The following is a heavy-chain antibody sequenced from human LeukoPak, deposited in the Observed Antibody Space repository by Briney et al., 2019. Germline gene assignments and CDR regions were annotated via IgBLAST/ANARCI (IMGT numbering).Heavy chain of an antibody. D-gene: IGHD6-19*01. V-gene: IGHV3-74*01. Sequence: PGGSLRLSCAASGFTFSNYWMHWVRQAPGKGLVWVSRINSDGSTTNYADSVKGRFTISRDNAKNTLCLQMNSLRAEDTAVYYCAWGRHTSGSFESWGQGTLVTVSS. CDR1: GFTFSNYW. J-gene: IGHJ4*02. CDR3: AWGRHTSGSFES. CDR2: INSDGSTT.